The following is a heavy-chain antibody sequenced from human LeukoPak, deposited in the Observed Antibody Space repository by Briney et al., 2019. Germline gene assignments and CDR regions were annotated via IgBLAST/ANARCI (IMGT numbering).Heavy chain of an antibody. Sequence: GGSLRLSCVASGFTFSSYEMDWVRQAPGKGLEWVSYISSSGSTIYYADSVKGRFTISRDNAKNSLYLLMNSLRAEDTAVYYCAREGGSRVVIYFDYWGQGTLVTVSS. CDR3: AREGGSRVVIYFDY. D-gene: IGHD1-26*01. CDR1: GFTFSSYE. V-gene: IGHV3-48*03. J-gene: IGHJ4*02. CDR2: ISSSGSTI.